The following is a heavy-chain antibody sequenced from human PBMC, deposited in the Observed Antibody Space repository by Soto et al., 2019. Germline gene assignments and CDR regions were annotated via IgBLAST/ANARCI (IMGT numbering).Heavy chain of an antibody. D-gene: IGHD1-26*01. CDR1: GFTLNRYA. Sequence: EVQLLESGGGLVQPGGSLRLSCAASGFTLNRYAMNWVRQVPGKGLEWVSVITGSGSNTYYADSVKGRFTISRDNSKNTLHLQMIGLRVEDTAIYYCAKAASGSPSSWFDPWGQGTLVIVSS. J-gene: IGHJ5*02. CDR2: ITGSGSNT. V-gene: IGHV3-23*01. CDR3: AKAASGSPSSWFDP.